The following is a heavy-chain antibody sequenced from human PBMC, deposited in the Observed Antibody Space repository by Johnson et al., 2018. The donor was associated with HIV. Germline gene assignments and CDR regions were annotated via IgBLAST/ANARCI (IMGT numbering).Heavy chain of an antibody. V-gene: IGHV3-66*01. CDR1: GFTVSSNY. J-gene: IGHJ3*02. CDR3: AKGMGELLRIDAFDI. Sequence: VQLVESGGGLVQPGGSLRLSCAASGFTVSSNYMSWVRQAPGKGLEWVSVIYSGGSTYYADSVKGRFTISRDNSKNTLSLQMNGLRAEDTAVYYCAKGMGELLRIDAFDIWGQGTMVTVSS. D-gene: IGHD1-26*01. CDR2: IYSGGST.